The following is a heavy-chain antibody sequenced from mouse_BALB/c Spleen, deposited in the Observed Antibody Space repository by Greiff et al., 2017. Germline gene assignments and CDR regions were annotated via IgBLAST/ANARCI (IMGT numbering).Heavy chain of an antibody. V-gene: IGHV5-6-5*01. J-gene: IGHJ4*01. CDR3: ARDGNYDYAMDY. CDR1: GFTFSSYA. D-gene: IGHD2-1*01. CDR2: ISSGGST. Sequence: EVKLMESGGGLVKPGGSLKLSCAASGFTFSSYAMSWVRQTPEKRLEWVASISSGGSTYYPDSVKGRFTISRDNARNILYLQMSSLRSEDTAMYYCARDGNYDYAMDYWGQGTSVTVSS.